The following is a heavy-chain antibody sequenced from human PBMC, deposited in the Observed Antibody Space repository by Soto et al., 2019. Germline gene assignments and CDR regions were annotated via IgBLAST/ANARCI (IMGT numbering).Heavy chain of an antibody. J-gene: IGHJ3*02. CDR3: ARWRYCGGDCYKAGAFDI. Sequence: EVQLVQSGAEVKKPGESLKISCKGSGYSFTSYWIGWVRQMPGKGLEWMGIIYPGDSDTRYSPSFQGQVTISADKSISTAYLQWSSLKASDTAMYYCARWRYCGGDCYKAGAFDIWGQGTMVTVSS. CDR2: IYPGDSDT. V-gene: IGHV5-51*01. CDR1: GYSFTSYW. D-gene: IGHD2-21*02.